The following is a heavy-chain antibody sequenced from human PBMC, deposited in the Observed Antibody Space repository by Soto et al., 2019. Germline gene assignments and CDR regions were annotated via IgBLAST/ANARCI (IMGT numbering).Heavy chain of an antibody. Sequence: DLEESGGDLVKPGGSLRLSCAASGFMFSSAWMSWVRQAPGKGLEWVGRIKSKSDGGTTDYAPPVKGRFVISRDDSKNTLYLQMNSLKTDDTAVYYCVEGWNDFWGQGTLVAVSS. V-gene: IGHV3-15*01. CDR3: VEGWNDF. J-gene: IGHJ4*02. CDR1: GFMFSSAW. D-gene: IGHD1-1*01. CDR2: IKSKSDGGTT.